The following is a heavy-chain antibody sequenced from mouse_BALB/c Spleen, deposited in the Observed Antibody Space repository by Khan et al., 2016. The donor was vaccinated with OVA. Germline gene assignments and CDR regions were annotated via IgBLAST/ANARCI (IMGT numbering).Heavy chain of an antibody. V-gene: IGHV5-17*02. D-gene: IGHD2-1*01. Sequence: EVELVESGGGLVQPGGSRKLSCAVSGFTFSSFGMHWVRQAPKKGLEWVAYISSGSSTIYYVDTVKGRFTISRDNPKNTPFLQMTSLRSEDTAMYYCARSGGNFHWYFDVWGAGTSVTVSS. CDR1: GFTFSSFG. CDR3: ARSGGNFHWYFDV. CDR2: ISSGSSTI. J-gene: IGHJ1*01.